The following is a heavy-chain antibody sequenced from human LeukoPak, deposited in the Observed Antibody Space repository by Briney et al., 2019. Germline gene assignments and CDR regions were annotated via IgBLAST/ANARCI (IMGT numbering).Heavy chain of an antibody. CDR3: ARDVSARVTMVRNNWFDP. J-gene: IGHJ5*02. CDR1: GFTFSSYV. CDR2: ISYDGSNE. D-gene: IGHD3-10*01. V-gene: IGHV3-30*04. Sequence: GRSLRLSCAASGFTFSSYVMHWVRQAPGKGLEWVAIISYDGSNEYYADSVKGRFTISRDNSKNTLYLQMNSLRAADTAVYYCARDVSARVTMVRNNWFDPWGQGTLVTVSS.